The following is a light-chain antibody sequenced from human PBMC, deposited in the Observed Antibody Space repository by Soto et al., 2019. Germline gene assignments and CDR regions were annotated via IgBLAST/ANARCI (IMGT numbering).Light chain of an antibody. Sequence: QSVLTQPRSVSGSPGQSVTISCTGTSIDVGNYNFVSWFQQHPGKAPKLMIYDVTQRPSGVPDRFSGSKSGNTASLTISGLQAEDEADYYCCSFAGSFYVFGTGTKGTVL. CDR3: CSFAGSFYV. CDR1: SIDVGNYNF. J-gene: IGLJ1*01. V-gene: IGLV2-11*01. CDR2: DVT.